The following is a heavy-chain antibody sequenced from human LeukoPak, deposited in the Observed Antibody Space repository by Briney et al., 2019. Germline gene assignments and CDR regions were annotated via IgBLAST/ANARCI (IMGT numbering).Heavy chain of an antibody. Sequence: PGGSLRLSCAASGFPFSSYAMSWVRQGPGKGLEWVSSIISSGGVTYYADSVKGRFTISRDNSKNTVYLQMDSLRAEDSAVYFCAKNAGYSYGLYYFDYWGQGTLVTVSS. J-gene: IGHJ4*02. CDR3: AKNAGYSYGLYYFDY. CDR2: IISSGGVT. CDR1: GFPFSSYA. D-gene: IGHD5-18*01. V-gene: IGHV3-23*01.